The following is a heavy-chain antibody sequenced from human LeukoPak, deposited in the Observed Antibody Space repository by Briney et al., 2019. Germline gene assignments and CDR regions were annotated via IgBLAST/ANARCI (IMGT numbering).Heavy chain of an antibody. CDR1: GFTVSSNY. J-gene: IGHJ4*02. V-gene: IGHV3-53*01. CDR2: IYSGGST. Sequence: GGSLRLSCAASGFTVSSNYMSWVRQAPGKGLEWVSVIYSGGSTYYADSVKGRFTISRDNSKNTLYLQMNSLRAEDTAVYYCARGSTSLVVTNFFDYWGQGTLVTVSS. D-gene: IGHD3-22*01. CDR3: ARGSTSLVVTNFFDY.